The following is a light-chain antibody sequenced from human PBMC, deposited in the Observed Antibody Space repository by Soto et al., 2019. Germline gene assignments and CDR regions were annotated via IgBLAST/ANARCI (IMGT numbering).Light chain of an antibody. J-gene: IGLJ2*01. CDR1: SSDVGAYDF. CDR2: DVT. V-gene: IGLV2-14*01. Sequence: QSALTQPASVSGSPGQSITISCTGTSSDVGAYDFVSWYQHSPGKAPKLVTFDVTHRPPGISDRFSGSKSANTASLTISGLQVADEAFYYCSSYTTRSTLVFGGGTKLTVL. CDR3: SSYTTRSTLV.